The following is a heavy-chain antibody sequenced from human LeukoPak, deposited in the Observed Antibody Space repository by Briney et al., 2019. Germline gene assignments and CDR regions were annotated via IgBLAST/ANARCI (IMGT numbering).Heavy chain of an antibody. CDR1: GHPLSELP. V-gene: IGHV1-24*01. Sequence: ASVRVSCKVSGHPLSELPMYWVRQAPGKGLEWMGGFDPEYDERIYARIFRGRLTMTEDTSTDTAYMELSRLRSEDTAVYYCATEMTTIVLDSWGQGTLVTVSS. D-gene: IGHD5-24*01. CDR3: ATEMTTIVLDS. J-gene: IGHJ4*02. CDR2: FDPEYDER.